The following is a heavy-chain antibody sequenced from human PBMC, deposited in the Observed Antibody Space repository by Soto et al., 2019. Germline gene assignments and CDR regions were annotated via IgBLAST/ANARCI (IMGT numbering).Heavy chain of an antibody. CDR1: GFTFSSYG. J-gene: IGHJ6*02. CDR3: AKDVLLWFGELFYGMDV. V-gene: IGHV3-30*18. D-gene: IGHD3-10*01. CDR2: ISYDGSNK. Sequence: GGSLRLSCAASGFTFSSYGMHWVRQAPGKGLEWVAVISYDGSNKYYADSVKGRFTISRDNSKNTLYLQMNSLRAEDTAVYYCAKDVLLWFGELFYGMDVWGQGTTVTVSS.